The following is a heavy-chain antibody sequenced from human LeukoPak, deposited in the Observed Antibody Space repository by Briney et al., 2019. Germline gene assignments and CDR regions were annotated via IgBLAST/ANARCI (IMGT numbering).Heavy chain of an antibody. V-gene: IGHV4-59*02. D-gene: IGHD1-26*01. J-gene: IGHJ4*02. Sequence: SETLSLTCTVSGGSVSGNSPSSYYWSWIRQPPGRGLEYIGHVYHSGSTNYGPSLRGRVTISLDTSKNQFSLEVTALTAADTAVYYCASEIVGANSWGQGSLVTVSS. CDR1: GGSVSGNSPSSYY. CDR3: ASEIVGANS. CDR2: VYHSGST.